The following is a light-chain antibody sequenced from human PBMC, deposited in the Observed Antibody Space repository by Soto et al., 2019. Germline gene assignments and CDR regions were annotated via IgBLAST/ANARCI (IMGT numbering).Light chain of an antibody. CDR3: QQYCSSPWT. Sequence: EIVLTQSPGTLSLSPGERATLSCRASQSVSSSYLAWYQQKPGQAPRLLIYGASSSATGIPDRFSGSGSGTDFTLTISRLEPDDFAVYYCQQYCSSPWTFGQGTKVEIK. CDR2: GAS. CDR1: QSVSSSY. J-gene: IGKJ1*01. V-gene: IGKV3-20*01.